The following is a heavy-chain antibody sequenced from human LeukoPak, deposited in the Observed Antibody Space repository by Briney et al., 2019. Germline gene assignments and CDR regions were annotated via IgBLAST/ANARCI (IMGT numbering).Heavy chain of an antibody. V-gene: IGHV3-30*04. D-gene: IGHD2-21*01. J-gene: IGHJ4*02. CDR3: AKDLWLDY. CDR1: GFTFSTYA. Sequence: GRSLRLSRAASGFTFSTYAMHWVRQAPGKGLDWVAVIWYDGSNKYYADSVKGRFTISRDNSRNTLYLQLNSLRAEDTAVYYCAKDLWLDYWGQGTLVTVSS. CDR2: IWYDGSNK.